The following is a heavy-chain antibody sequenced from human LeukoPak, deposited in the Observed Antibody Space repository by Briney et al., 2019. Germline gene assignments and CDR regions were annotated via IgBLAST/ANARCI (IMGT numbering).Heavy chain of an antibody. J-gene: IGHJ5*02. Sequence: SETLSLTCTVSGSSISSSSYYWGWIRQPPGKGLEWIGSIYYSGSTYYNPSLKSRVTISVDTSKNQFSLKLSSVTAADTAVYYCARSRITIFGVVLGNWFDPWGQGTLVTVSS. V-gene: IGHV4-39*01. CDR3: ARSRITIFGVVLGNWFDP. CDR1: GSSISSSSYY. CDR2: IYYSGST. D-gene: IGHD3-3*01.